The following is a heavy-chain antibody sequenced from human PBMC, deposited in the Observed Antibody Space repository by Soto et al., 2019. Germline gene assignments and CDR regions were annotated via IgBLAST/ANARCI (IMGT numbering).Heavy chain of an antibody. CDR2: MNPNSGNT. V-gene: IGHV1-8*01. CDR3: ARERGRLLGQHLNYYYYGMDV. J-gene: IGHJ6*02. Sequence: ASVKVSFKASGYTFTSYDINWVRQATGQGLEWMGWMNPNSGNTGYAQKFQGRVTMTRNTSISTAYMELSSLRSEDTAVYYCARERGRLLGQHLNYYYYGMDVWGQGTTVTVSS. CDR1: GYTFTSYD. D-gene: IGHD3-3*01.